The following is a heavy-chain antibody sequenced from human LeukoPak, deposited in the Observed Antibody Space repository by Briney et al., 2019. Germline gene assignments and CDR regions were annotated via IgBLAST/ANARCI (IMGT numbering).Heavy chain of an antibody. CDR3: ARHAIAAAGISRFDP. CDR2: IYTSGST. D-gene: IGHD6-13*01. CDR1: GGSISSYY. Sequence: PSETLSLTCTVSGGSISSYYWSWIRQPPGKGLEWIGYIYTSGSTNYNPSLKSRVTLSVDTSKNQFSLKLSSVTAADTAVYYCARHAIAAAGISRFDPWGQGTLVTVSS. J-gene: IGHJ5*02. V-gene: IGHV4-4*09.